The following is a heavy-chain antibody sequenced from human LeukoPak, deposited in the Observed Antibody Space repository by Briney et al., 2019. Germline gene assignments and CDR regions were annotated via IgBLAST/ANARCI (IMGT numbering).Heavy chain of an antibody. CDR2: ISAYNGNT. V-gene: IGHV1-18*01. CDR1: GYTFTSYG. Sequence: ASVKVSCKASGYTFTSYGISWVRQAPGQGLEWMGWISAYNGNTNYPQKLQGRVTMTTDTSTSTAYMELRSLRSDDTAVYYCARDPNSKMVRGIIDYWGQGTLVTVSS. CDR3: ARDPNSKMVRGIIDY. J-gene: IGHJ4*02. D-gene: IGHD3-10*01.